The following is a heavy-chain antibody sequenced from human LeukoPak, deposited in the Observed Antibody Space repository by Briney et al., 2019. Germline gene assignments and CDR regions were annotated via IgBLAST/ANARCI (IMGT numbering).Heavy chain of an antibody. J-gene: IGHJ5*02. CDR1: GYTFTSYY. Sequence: ASVKVSCKASGYTFTSYYMHWVRQAPGQGLEWMGIINPSGGRASYAQKFQGRVTMTTDTSTSTAYMELRSLRSDDTAVYYCARDGTTGRVFDPWGQGTLVTVSS. D-gene: IGHD1-1*01. CDR3: ARDGTTGRVFDP. V-gene: IGHV1-46*01. CDR2: INPSGGRA.